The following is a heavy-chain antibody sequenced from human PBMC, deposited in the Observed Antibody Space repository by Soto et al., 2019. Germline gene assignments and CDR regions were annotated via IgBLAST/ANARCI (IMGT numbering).Heavy chain of an antibody. CDR2: ISGSGGST. Sequence: PGGSLRLSCAASGFTFSSYAMSWVRQAPGKGLEWVSAISGSGGSTYYADSVKGRFTISRDNSKNTLYLQMNSLRAEDTAVYYCAKDSAGDAVYYYYYGMDVWGQGTTVTVSS. J-gene: IGHJ6*02. CDR1: GFTFSSYA. V-gene: IGHV3-23*01. D-gene: IGHD2-21*02. CDR3: AKDSAGDAVYYYYYGMDV.